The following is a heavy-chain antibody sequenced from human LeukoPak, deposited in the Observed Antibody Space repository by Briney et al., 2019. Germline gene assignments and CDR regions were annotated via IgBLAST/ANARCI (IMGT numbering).Heavy chain of an antibody. CDR3: AREVSSRSWYHKVTDPSFDY. V-gene: IGHV4-39*07. D-gene: IGHD6-13*01. CDR2: IYYSGST. J-gene: IGHJ4*02. CDR1: GDSISSSSYY. Sequence: PSETLSLTCIVSGDSISSSSYYWGWIRQPSGKGLEWIGTIYYSGSTYYNPSLKSRVTMSVDTSKNQFSLKLSSVTAADTAVYYCAREVSSRSWYHKVTDPSFDYWGQGTLVIVSS.